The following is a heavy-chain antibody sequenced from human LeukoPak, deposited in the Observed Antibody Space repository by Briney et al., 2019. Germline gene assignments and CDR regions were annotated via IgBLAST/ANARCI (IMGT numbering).Heavy chain of an antibody. D-gene: IGHD3-10*01. J-gene: IGHJ4*02. Sequence: GGSLRLSCAASGFTFSSYWMSWVRQAPGKGLEWVANIKQDGSEKYYVDSVKGRFTISRDNAKNSLYLQMNSLKTEDTAVYYCTTGEYYYGSGVLWDPEPLYWGQGTLVTVSS. CDR2: IKQDGSEK. CDR3: TTGEYYYGSGVLWDPEPLY. V-gene: IGHV3-7*03. CDR1: GFTFSSYW.